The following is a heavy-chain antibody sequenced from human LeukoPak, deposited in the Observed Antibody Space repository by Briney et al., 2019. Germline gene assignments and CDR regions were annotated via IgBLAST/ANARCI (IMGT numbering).Heavy chain of an antibody. CDR3: ARDSYSYGGAFDI. CDR1: GYTFTRYF. V-gene: IGHV1-46*01. D-gene: IGHD5-18*01. J-gene: IGHJ3*02. Sequence: ASVKVSFKASGYTFTRYFMHWVRQAPGQGFEWMGIINPSGGSTNYAQKFQGRVTMTRDTSTSTVYMEMSSLRSEDTAVYYCARDSYSYGGAFDIWGQGTMVTVSS. CDR2: INPSGGST.